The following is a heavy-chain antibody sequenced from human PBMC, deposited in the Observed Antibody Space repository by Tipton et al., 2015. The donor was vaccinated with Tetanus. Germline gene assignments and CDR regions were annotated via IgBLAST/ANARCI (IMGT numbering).Heavy chain of an antibody. CDR1: GFNFLDYG. D-gene: IGHD6-6*01. CDR2: VWHDGRSE. Sequence: RSLRLSCAASGFNFLDYGMHWVRQVPGKGLEWVAFVWHDGRSEYYADSVKGRFTISRDNSKDTVYLQMDSLRAEDTAVYYCARDAVEYSNSPEYFEHWGQGTLVTVSS. CDR3: ARDAVEYSNSPEYFEH. J-gene: IGHJ1*01. V-gene: IGHV3-33*01.